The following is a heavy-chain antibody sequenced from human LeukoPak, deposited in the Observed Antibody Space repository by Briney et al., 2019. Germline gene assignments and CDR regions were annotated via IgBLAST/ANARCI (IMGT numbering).Heavy chain of an antibody. CDR3: VKDRSIAAPNNDFFDS. J-gene: IGHJ4*02. V-gene: IGHV3-64D*06. D-gene: IGHD6-6*01. Sequence: AGGSLRLSCSASGLTFNRLYLHWVRQAPGKGLEFVSHISSNGATTYYADSVKGRFTISRDNSKNTLYLEMSSLRADDTAVYYCVKDRSIAAPNNDFFDSWGQGALVTVSS. CDR2: ISSNGATT. CDR1: GLTFNRLY.